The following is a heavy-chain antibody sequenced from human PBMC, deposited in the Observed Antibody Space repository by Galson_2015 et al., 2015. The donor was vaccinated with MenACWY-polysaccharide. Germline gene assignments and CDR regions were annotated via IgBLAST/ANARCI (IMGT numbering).Heavy chain of an antibody. CDR3: AKSRTGEYDSIDF. V-gene: IGHV3-21*04. D-gene: IGHD3-22*01. Sequence: SLRLSCAASGFTFSSYSMNWVRQAPGKGLEWVSSISSSSSYIYYADSVKGRFTISRDNAKNSLYLQMNSLRAEDTAVYYCAKSRTGEYDSIDFWGQGTLVTVSS. CDR1: GFTFSSYS. CDR2: ISSSSSYI. J-gene: IGHJ4*02.